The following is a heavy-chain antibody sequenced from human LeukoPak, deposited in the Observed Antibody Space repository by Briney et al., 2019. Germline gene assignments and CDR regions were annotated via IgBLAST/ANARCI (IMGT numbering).Heavy chain of an antibody. CDR1: GGSISSSSYY. CDR3: ARHSCSSTSCPFDY. D-gene: IGHD2-2*01. Sequence: SETLSLTCTVSGGSISSSSYYWGWIRQPPGKGLEWIGSIYYSGSTYYNPSLKSRVTISVDTSKNQFSLKLSSVTAADTAVYYCARHSCSSTSCPFDYWGRGTLVTVSS. J-gene: IGHJ4*02. V-gene: IGHV4-39*01. CDR2: IYYSGST.